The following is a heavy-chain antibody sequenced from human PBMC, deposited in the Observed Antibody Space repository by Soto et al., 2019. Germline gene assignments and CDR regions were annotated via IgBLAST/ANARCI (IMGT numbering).Heavy chain of an antibody. D-gene: IGHD3-3*02. J-gene: IGHJ4*02. CDR3: ARAAAIVGVVIDSADFDY. CDR1: GFTFSSYW. V-gene: IGHV3-74*01. CDR2: INSDGSST. Sequence: EVQLVESGGGLVQPGGSLRLSCAASGFTFSSYWMHWVRQAPGKGLVWVSRINSDGSSTSYADSVKGRFTISRDNGKNTLYLQMNCLGAEDGAVYYCARAAAIVGVVIDSADFDYWGQGTLVAVAS.